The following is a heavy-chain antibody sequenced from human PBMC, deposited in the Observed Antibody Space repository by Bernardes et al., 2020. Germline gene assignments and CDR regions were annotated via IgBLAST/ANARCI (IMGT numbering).Heavy chain of an antibody. CDR3: AHRPGSWFLGYVEY. J-gene: IGHJ4*02. V-gene: IGHV2-5*02. D-gene: IGHD6-13*01. CDR1: TSGVG. CDR2: IYWDDDN. Sequence: TSGVGVGWIRQPPGKALEWLALIYWDDDNRYSPSLKSRLTITKDTSKTQVVLTMTNMDPVDTATYYCAHRPGSWFLGYVEYWGKGTMVTGSS.